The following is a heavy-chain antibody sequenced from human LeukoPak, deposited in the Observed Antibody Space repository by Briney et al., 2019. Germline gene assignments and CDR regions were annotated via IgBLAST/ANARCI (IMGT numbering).Heavy chain of an antibody. CDR3: ARSPEGCSGGSCYNPPDY. D-gene: IGHD2-15*01. J-gene: IGHJ4*02. V-gene: IGHV3-66*01. CDR1: GFTASSNY. CDR2: IYSGGST. Sequence: GGSLRLSCAASGFTASSNYMSWVRQAPGKGLEWVSVIYSGGSTYYADSVKGRFTISRDNSKNTLYLQMNSLRAEDTAVYYCARSPEGCSGGSCYNPPDYWGQGTLVTVSS.